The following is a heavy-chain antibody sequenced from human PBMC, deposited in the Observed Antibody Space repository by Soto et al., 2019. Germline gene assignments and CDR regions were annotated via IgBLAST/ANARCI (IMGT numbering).Heavy chain of an antibody. Sequence: QVQLQQWGAGLLKPSETLSLTCAVYGGSFSGYYWTWIRQPPGTGLEWIGEINHSGSTNYNPSLKSLTTIPLXTSKNQFSLKLTSGTAADTAVYYCARDKITGLFDYWGQGTLVTVSS. V-gene: IGHV4-34*01. J-gene: IGHJ4*02. CDR2: INHSGST. CDR3: ARDKITGLFDY. CDR1: GGSFSGYY. D-gene: IGHD2-8*02.